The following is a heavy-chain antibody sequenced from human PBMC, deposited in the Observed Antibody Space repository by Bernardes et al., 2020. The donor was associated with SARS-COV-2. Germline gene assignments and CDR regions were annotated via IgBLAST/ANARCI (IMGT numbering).Heavy chain of an antibody. CDR1: GGSISSGGYY. V-gene: IGHV4-31*03. CDR2: IYYSGST. J-gene: IGHJ4*02. Sequence: SETLSLTCTVSGGSISSGGYYWSWIRQHPWKGLEWIGYIYYSGSTYYNPSLKSRVTISVDTSKNQFSLKLSSVTAADTAVYYCARAAIFGVVITSFDYWGQGTLVTVSS. CDR3: ARAAIFGVVITSFDY. D-gene: IGHD3-3*01.